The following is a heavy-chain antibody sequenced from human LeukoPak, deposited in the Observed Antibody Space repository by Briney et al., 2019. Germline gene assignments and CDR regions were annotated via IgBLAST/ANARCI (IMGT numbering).Heavy chain of an antibody. CDR3: ARESGYSGYDVYYYGMDV. CDR1: GFTFSSYG. Sequence: GGSLRLSCAASGFTFSSYGMHWVRQAPGKGLEWVAVIWYDGSNKYYADSVKGRFTISRDNSKNTLYLQMNSLRAEDTAVYYCARESGYSGYDVYYYGMDVWGQGATVTVSS. CDR2: IWYDGSNK. J-gene: IGHJ6*02. V-gene: IGHV3-33*01. D-gene: IGHD5-12*01.